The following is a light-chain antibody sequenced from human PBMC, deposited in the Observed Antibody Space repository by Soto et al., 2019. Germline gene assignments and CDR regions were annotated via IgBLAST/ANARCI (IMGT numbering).Light chain of an antibody. J-gene: IGKJ1*01. Sequence: DIQMTQSPSSLSASVGDRGTITCRASQGISNYLAWYQQKPGKGPKFLIYAASTLQSGVPSRFSGSGSGTDFSLTITSLQPEDVAVYYCQQYNYWPTFGQGTKVEIK. CDR3: QQYNYWPT. CDR2: AAS. CDR1: QGISNY. V-gene: IGKV1-27*01.